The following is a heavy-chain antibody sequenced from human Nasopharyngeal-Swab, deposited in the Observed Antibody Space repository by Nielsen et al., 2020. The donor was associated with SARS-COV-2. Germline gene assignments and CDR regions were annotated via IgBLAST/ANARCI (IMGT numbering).Heavy chain of an antibody. CDR3: ARDEGAHNS. CDR1: GDSVAKDRVA. CDR2: TYYRSEWYN. V-gene: IGHV6-1*01. J-gene: IGHJ4*02. D-gene: IGHD3-16*01. Sequence: SETRSLTWAMSGDSVAKDRVAWNWTRQTPSRGLEGPGRTYYRSEWYNDYAVSVKSRITIKPDPSTNQFSLQLNSVTPEDTAVYYCARDEGAHNSWGQGTLVTVSS.